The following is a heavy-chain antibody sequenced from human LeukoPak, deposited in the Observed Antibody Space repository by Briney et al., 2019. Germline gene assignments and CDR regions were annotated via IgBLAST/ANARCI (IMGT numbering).Heavy chain of an antibody. J-gene: IGHJ5*02. V-gene: IGHV1-3*01. CDR1: GYTFTSYA. CDR3: ARDGGSGGSCYGWFDP. D-gene: IGHD2-15*01. CDR2: INAGNGNT. Sequence: ASVTVSCKASGYTFTSYAMHWVRQAPGQRLEWMGWINAGNGNTKYSQKVQGRVTITRDTSASTAYMELSSMRSEDTAVYYCARDGGSGGSCYGWFDPWGQGTLVTVSS.